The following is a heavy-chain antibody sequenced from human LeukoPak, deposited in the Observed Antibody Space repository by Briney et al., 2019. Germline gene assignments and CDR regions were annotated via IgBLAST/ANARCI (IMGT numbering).Heavy chain of an antibody. Sequence: SETLSLTCTVSGGSISSSSYYWGWIRQPSGKGLEWIGSIYYSGSTYYNPSLKSRVTISVDTSKNQFSLKLSSVTAADTAVYYCARLRITMIVVVTYYVGRFDIWGQGTMVTVSS. D-gene: IGHD3-22*01. CDR2: IYYSGST. CDR3: ARLRITMIVVVTYYVGRFDI. V-gene: IGHV4-39*01. J-gene: IGHJ3*02. CDR1: GGSISSSSYY.